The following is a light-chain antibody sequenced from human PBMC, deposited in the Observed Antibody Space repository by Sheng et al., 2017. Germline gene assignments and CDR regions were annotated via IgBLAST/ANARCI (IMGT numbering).Light chain of an antibody. CDR1: QSVSRRY. CDR2: GAS. Sequence: EIVLTQSPGTLSLSPGDTATLSCGASQSVSRRYFAWYQQKHGQAPRLLIYGASSRATGIPDFTLTISRLEPEDFAVYYCQQYGSSPPLSFGGGTKVDIK. J-gene: IGKJ4*01. CDR3: QQYGSSPPLS. V-gene: IGKV3-20*01.